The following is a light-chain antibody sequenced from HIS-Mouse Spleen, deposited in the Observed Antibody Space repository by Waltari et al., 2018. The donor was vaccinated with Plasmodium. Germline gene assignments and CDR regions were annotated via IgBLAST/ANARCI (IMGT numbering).Light chain of an antibody. CDR2: GAS. CDR3: QKYNNWSFT. CDR1: QSVSSN. J-gene: IGKJ3*01. V-gene: IGKV3-15*01. Sequence: IVMTQSPATLSVSPGERATLSCRASQSVSSNLAWYQQKPGKAPRLLIYGASTRATGIPARFSGRGSGTEVNLTISSLQSEDCAVYYCQKYNNWSFTFGPGTKVDIK.